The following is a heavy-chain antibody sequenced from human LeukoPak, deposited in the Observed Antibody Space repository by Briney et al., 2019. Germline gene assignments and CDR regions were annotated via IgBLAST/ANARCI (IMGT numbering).Heavy chain of an antibody. CDR3: VRGVGVSRFNYFDP. Sequence: RRSLTLSCAASGFTFSSFGMHWVRQAPGKGLEWVAVIWYDASDRYYADSVKGRFTISRDNSKNTLFLQMNSLRDDDTAVYYCVRGVGVSRFNYFDPWGQRPPVVVSS. J-gene: IGHJ5*02. V-gene: IGHV3-33*01. CDR1: GFTFSSFG. D-gene: IGHD5-24*01. CDR2: IWYDASDR.